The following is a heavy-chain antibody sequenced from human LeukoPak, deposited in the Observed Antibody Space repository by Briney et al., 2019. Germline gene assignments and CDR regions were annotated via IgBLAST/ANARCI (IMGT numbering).Heavy chain of an antibody. CDR2: IDSGSGNI. J-gene: IGHJ4*02. CDR3: ARDYDEDY. Sequence: PGGSLRLSCAASGFTFSSHSMNWVRQAPGKGLEWLSYIDSGSGNIYYRDSVKGRFTISRDNAKNSLYLQMHSLRAEDTAVYYCARDYDEDYWGQGTLVTVSS. V-gene: IGHV3-48*04. D-gene: IGHD5-12*01. CDR1: GFTFSSHS.